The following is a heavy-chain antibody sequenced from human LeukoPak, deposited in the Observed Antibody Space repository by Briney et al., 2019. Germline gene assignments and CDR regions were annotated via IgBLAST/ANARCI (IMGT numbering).Heavy chain of an antibody. CDR3: ARERTAQYCFDY. Sequence: GGSLRLSCAASGFTFSSYGMHWVRQAPVKELEWVAVIWYDGSNKYYADSVKGRFTISRDNAKNSLYLQMNSLRAEDTAVYYCARERTAQYCFDYWGQGTLVTVSS. CDR1: GFTFSSYG. V-gene: IGHV3-33*01. D-gene: IGHD1-14*01. CDR2: IWYDGSNK. J-gene: IGHJ4*02.